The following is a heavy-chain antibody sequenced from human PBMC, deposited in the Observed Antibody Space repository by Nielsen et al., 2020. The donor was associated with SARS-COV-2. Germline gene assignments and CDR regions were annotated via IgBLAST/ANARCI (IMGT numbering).Heavy chain of an antibody. Sequence: WIRQPPGKGLEWVSAISGSGSSTYYADSVKGRFTISRDNSKNTLYLQMNSLRAEDTAVYYCAKDRTPSSGYYYYYYMDVWGKGTTVTVSS. CDR3: AKDRTPSSGYYYYYYMDV. V-gene: IGHV3-23*01. CDR2: ISGSGSST. J-gene: IGHJ6*03.